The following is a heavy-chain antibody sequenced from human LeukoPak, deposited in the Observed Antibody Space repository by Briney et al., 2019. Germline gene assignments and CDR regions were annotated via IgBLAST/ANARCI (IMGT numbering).Heavy chain of an antibody. J-gene: IGHJ4*02. V-gene: IGHV4-4*07. CDR3: ARDKAYCSSTSCYEYYFDY. CDR1: GGSISSHY. D-gene: IGHD2-2*01. CDR2: IYTSGST. Sequence: PSETLSLTCTVSGGSISSHYWSWIRQPAGKGLEWIGRIYTSGSTNYNPSLKSRVTISVDKSKNQFSLKLSSVTAADTAVYYCARDKAYCSSTSCYEYYFDYWGQGTLVTVSS.